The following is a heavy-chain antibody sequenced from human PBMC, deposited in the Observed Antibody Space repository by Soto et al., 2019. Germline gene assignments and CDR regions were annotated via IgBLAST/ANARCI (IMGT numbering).Heavy chain of an antibody. D-gene: IGHD3-10*01. CDR2: IKSKTDGGTT. J-gene: IGHJ6*02. CDR3: TTFGGLTYYYYGMDV. V-gene: IGHV3-15*01. CDR1: GFTFSNAW. Sequence: GGSLRLSCAASGFTFSNAWMSWVRQAPGKGLEWVGRIKSKTDGGTTDYAAPVKGRFTISRDDSKNTLYLQMNSLKTEDTAVYYCTTFGGLTYYYYGMDVWGQGTTVTVSS.